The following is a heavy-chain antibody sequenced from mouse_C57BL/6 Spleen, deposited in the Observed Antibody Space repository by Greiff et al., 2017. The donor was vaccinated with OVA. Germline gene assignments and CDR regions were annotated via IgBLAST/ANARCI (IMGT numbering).Heavy chain of an antibody. CDR3: ARYYYGSSPYFDY. CDR2: IYPRSGNT. J-gene: IGHJ2*01. D-gene: IGHD1-1*01. Sequence: QVQLKESGAELARPGASVKLSCKASGYTFTSYGISWLNQRTGQGLEWIGEIYPRSGNTYYNEKCKDKATLTADKSSSTAYMELRSLTSEDSAVYFCARYYYGSSPYFDYWGQGTTLTVSS. CDR1: GYTFTSYG. V-gene: IGHV1-81*01.